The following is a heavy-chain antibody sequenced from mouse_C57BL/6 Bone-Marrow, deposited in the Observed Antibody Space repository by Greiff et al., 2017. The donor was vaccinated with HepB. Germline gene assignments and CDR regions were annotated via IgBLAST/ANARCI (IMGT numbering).Heavy chain of an antibody. CDR1: GYAFSSSW. CDR3: ARSGYGSSYWYFDV. V-gene: IGHV1-82*01. Sequence: VQLQQSGPELVKPGASVKISCKASGYAFSSSWMNWVKQRPGKGLEWIGRIYPGDGDTNYNGKFKGKATLTADKSSSTAYMQLSSLTSEDSAVYFCARSGYGSSYWYFDVWGTWTTVTVSS. CDR2: IYPGDGDT. D-gene: IGHD1-1*01. J-gene: IGHJ1*03.